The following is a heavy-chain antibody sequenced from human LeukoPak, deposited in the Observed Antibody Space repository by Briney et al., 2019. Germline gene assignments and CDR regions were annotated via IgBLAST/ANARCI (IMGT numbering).Heavy chain of an antibody. D-gene: IGHD3-9*01. J-gene: IGHJ4*02. CDR1: GFPFSSYS. Sequence: GGSLRLSCAASGFPFSSYSMTWVRQAPGKGLEWVAVIWYDGSNKYYADSVKGRFTISRDNSKNTLYLQMNSLRAEDTAVYYCARAPSYDILTGFIDYWGQGTLVTVSS. CDR3: ARAPSYDILTGFIDY. V-gene: IGHV3-33*08. CDR2: IWYDGSNK.